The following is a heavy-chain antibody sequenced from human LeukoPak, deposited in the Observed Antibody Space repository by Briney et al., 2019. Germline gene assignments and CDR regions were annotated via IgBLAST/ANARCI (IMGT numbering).Heavy chain of an antibody. V-gene: IGHV1-8*01. CDR1: GYTFTSYD. CDR2: MNPNSGNT. CDR3: ARGLGTTVDPYNWFDP. D-gene: IGHD4-23*01. J-gene: IGHJ5*02. Sequence: APVKVSCKASGYTFTSYDINWVRQATGQGLEWMGWMNPNSGNTGYAQKFQGRVTMTRNTSISTAYMELSSLRSEDTAVYYCARGLGTTVDPYNWFDPWGQGTLVTVSS.